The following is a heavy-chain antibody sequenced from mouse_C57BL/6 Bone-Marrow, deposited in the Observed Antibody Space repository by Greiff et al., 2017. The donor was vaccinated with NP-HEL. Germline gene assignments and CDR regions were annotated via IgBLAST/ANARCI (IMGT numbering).Heavy chain of an antibody. CDR3: AREAYDYDWLAY. D-gene: IGHD2-4*01. CDR1: GFTFSDYY. J-gene: IGHJ3*01. V-gene: IGHV5-12*01. CDR2: ISNGGGST. Sequence: EVKLQESGGGLVQPGGSLKLSCAASGFTFSDYYMYWVRQTPEKRLEWVAYISNGGGSTYYPDNVKGRFTISRDNAKNTLYLQMSRLKSEDTAMYYCAREAYDYDWLAYWGQGTLVTVSA.